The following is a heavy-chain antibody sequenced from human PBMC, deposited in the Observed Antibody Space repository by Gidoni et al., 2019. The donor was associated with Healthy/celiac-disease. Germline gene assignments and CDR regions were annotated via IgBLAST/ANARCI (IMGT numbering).Heavy chain of an antibody. CDR3: ARDSVGAPPSYDYGMDV. Sequence: QVQLVQSGAEVKKPGASVKVYCKASGYTFTSYGILWVRQAPGKGLEWMGWIRAYNGNKNYAQKLQGRVTMNTDTSTSTAYMERRSLRSDDTAVYYCARDSVGAPPSYDYGMDVWGQGTTVTVSS. V-gene: IGHV1-18*01. J-gene: IGHJ6*02. CDR1: GYTFTSYG. CDR2: IRAYNGNK. D-gene: IGHD1-26*01.